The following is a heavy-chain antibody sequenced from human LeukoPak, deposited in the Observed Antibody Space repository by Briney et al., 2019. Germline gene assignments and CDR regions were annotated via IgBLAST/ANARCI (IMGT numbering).Heavy chain of an antibody. Sequence: PGGSLRLSCAVSGFTVSGNYMSWVRQAPGKGLEWVSLIYSGGTTYYADSVKGRFTISRDNSKNTLYLQMNSLRAGDTAVYYCARRAGGYSHPYDYWGQGILVTVSS. V-gene: IGHV3-53*01. CDR2: IYSGGTT. CDR1: GFTVSGNY. CDR3: ARRAGGYSHPYDY. J-gene: IGHJ4*02. D-gene: IGHD4-23*01.